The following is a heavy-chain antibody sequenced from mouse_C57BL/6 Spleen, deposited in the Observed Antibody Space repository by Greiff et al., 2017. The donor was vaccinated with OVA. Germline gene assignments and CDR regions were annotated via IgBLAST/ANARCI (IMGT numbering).Heavy chain of an antibody. V-gene: IGHV5-17*01. J-gene: IGHJ3*01. CDR2: ISSGSSTI. D-gene: IGHD2-4*01. CDR3: AQGGLRRGAY. Sequence: EVKVEESGGGLVKPGGSLKLSCAASGFTFSDYGMHWVRQAPEKGLEWVAYISSGSSTIYYADTVKGRFTISRDNAKNTLFLQMTSLRSEDTAMYYCAQGGLRRGAYWGQGTLVTVSA. CDR1: GFTFSDYG.